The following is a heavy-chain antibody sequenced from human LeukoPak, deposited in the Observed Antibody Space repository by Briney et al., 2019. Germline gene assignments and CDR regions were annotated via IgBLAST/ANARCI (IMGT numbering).Heavy chain of an antibody. CDR1: GRSISSGYY. J-gene: IGHJ4*02. Sequence: SETLSLTCAVSGRSISSGYYWGWIRQPPGKGLEWIGNIYHSGSTYYNPSLKSRVTISVDTSKNQFSLKLSSVTAADTAVYYCARHGFWSGYNYVLDYWGRGTLVTVSS. V-gene: IGHV4-38-2*01. CDR2: IYHSGST. D-gene: IGHD3-3*01. CDR3: ARHGFWSGYNYVLDY.